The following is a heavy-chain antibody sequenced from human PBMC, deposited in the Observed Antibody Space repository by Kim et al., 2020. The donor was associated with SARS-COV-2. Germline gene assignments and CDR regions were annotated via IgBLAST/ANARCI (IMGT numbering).Heavy chain of an antibody. CDR1: GFTFSNYA. V-gene: IGHV1-3*01. CDR3: ARGISHGSSWSALDY. D-gene: IGHD6-13*01. CDR2: IILGNGNT. Sequence: ASVKVSCKASGFTFSNYALHWVRQAPGQRPEWMGWIILGNGNTRYSQKFQDRVTLTRDTTASTAYVELNSLRSEDTAVYYCARGISHGSSWSALDYWGLG. J-gene: IGHJ4*02.